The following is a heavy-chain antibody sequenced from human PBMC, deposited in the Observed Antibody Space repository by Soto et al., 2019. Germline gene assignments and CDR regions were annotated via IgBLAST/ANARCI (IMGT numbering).Heavy chain of an antibody. CDR3: VKSRGGNNFDFFD. V-gene: IGHV3-64D*06. D-gene: IGHD5-12*01. CDR2: IRGNGDPP. J-gene: IGHJ4*02. Sequence: GGSLRLSCSASGFTFSSYAMHWVRQAPGKGLEYVSGIRGNGDPPFYADSVKGRFTISRDNSKNTLYLQMSSLSADDTAVYYCVKSRGGNNFDFFDWGQGALVTVSS. CDR1: GFTFSSYA.